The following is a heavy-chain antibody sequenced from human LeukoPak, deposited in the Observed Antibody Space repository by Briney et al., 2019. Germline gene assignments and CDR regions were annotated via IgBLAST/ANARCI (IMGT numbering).Heavy chain of an antibody. Sequence: ASVKVSCKASGYTFTGYYMHWVRQAPGQGFEWMGWINPNSGGTNYAQKFQGRVTMTRDTSISTAYMELSRLRSDDTAVYYCARGKVGATTSGVYWGQGTLVTVSS. CDR2: INPNSGGT. D-gene: IGHD1-26*01. J-gene: IGHJ4*02. CDR3: ARGKVGATTSGVY. V-gene: IGHV1-2*02. CDR1: GYTFTGYY.